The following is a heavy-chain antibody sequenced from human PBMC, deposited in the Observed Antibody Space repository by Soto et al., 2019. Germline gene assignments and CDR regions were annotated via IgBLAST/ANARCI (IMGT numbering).Heavy chain of an antibody. D-gene: IGHD2-15*01. Sequence: QVQLQESGPGLVKPSQTLSLTCTVSGGSISSGVYYWSWIRQHPGKGLEWIGYIYYSGSTSSNPSPKSRVTISVDTSKNQFSLKLSSVSAADTAVYYCVRGVAHWGQGTLVTVSS. V-gene: IGHV4-31*03. CDR2: IYYSGST. CDR1: GGSISSGVYY. J-gene: IGHJ4*02. CDR3: VRGVAH.